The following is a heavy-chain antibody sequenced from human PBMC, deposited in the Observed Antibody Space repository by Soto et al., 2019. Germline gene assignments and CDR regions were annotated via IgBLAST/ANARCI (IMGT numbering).Heavy chain of an antibody. V-gene: IGHV4-4*02. Sequence: SETLSLTCTVSGGSISSSNWWSWVRQPPGKGLEWIGEIYHSGSTNYNPSLKSRVTISVDKSKNQFSLKLSSVTAADTAVYYCASTLAAAGSGDAFDIWGQGTMVTVS. D-gene: IGHD6-13*01. J-gene: IGHJ3*02. CDR2: IYHSGST. CDR3: ASTLAAAGSGDAFDI. CDR1: GGSISSSNW.